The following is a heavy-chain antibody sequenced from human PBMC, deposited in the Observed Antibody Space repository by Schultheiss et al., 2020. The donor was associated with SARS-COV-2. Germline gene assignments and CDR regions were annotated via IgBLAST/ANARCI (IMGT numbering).Heavy chain of an antibody. Sequence: SETLSLTCTVSGGSVSSGSYYWSWIRQPPGKGLEWIGYIYYSGSTYYNPSLKSRVTISVDTSKNQFSLQLNSVTPEDTAVYYCAKEEGSGSYSLDYWGQGTLVTVYS. CDR3: AKEEGSGSYSLDY. CDR1: GGSVSSGSYY. J-gene: IGHJ4*02. V-gene: IGHV4-61*01. D-gene: IGHD1-26*01. CDR2: IYYSGST.